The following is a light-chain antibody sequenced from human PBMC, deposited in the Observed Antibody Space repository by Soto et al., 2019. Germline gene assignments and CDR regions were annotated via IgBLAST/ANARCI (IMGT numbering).Light chain of an antibody. CDR1: SSDVGGYNY. J-gene: IGLJ1*01. Sequence: SVLAQPSPLSGSPGQSIPLSCPGNSSDVGGYNYVSWYQQHPGKAPKLMIYDVSNRPSGVSNRFSGSKSGNTASLTISGLQAEDEADYYCSSYTSSSTLVFGTGTKVTVL. CDR2: DVS. V-gene: IGLV2-14*01. CDR3: SSYTSSSTLV.